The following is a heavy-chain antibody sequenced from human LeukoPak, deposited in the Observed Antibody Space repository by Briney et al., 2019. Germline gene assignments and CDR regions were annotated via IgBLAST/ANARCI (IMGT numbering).Heavy chain of an antibody. V-gene: IGHV1-2*02. CDR1: GYTFTGYY. Sequence: ASVKVSCKASGYTFTGYYMHWVRQAPGQGLEWMGWINPNSGGTNYAQKFRGRVTMTRDTSISTAYMELSRLRSDDTAVYYCARGSPQKGTNGVCYTSWGQGTLVTVSS. CDR3: ARGSPQKGTNGVCYTS. D-gene: IGHD2-8*01. CDR2: INPNSGGT. J-gene: IGHJ4*02.